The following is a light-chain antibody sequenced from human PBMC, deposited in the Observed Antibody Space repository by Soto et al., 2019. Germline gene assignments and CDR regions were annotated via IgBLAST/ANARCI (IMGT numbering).Light chain of an antibody. CDR1: QSVSSN. J-gene: IGKJ2*01. CDR3: QQYNNWPLYP. CDR2: GAS. Sequence: EIGMTQSPATLSVSPGERATLSCRASQSVSSNLAWYQQKPGQAPRLLIYGASTRATGIPARFSGSGYGTEFTLTISSLQSEDFAVYYCQQYNNWPLYPFGQGTKLEIK. V-gene: IGKV3-15*01.